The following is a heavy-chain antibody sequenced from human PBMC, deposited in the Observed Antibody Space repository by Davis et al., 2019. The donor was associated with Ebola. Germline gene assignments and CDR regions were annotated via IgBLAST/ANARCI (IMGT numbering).Heavy chain of an antibody. CDR1: GGTFSSYA. CDR3: ARGTTVTHGTFVDY. J-gene: IGHJ4*01. CDR2: INPSGGST. Sequence: ASVKVSCKASGGTFSSYAISWVRQAPGQGLEWMGIINPSGGSTSYAQKFQGRVTMTRDTSTSTVYMELSSLRSEDTAVYYCARGTTVTHGTFVDYWGQEPWSPSPQ. V-gene: IGHV1-46*01. D-gene: IGHD4-11*01.